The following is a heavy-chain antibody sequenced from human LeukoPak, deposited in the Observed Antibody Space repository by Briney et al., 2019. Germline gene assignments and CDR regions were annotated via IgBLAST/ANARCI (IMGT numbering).Heavy chain of an antibody. D-gene: IGHD4-17*01. V-gene: IGHV4-39*07. CDR2: IYYSGST. Sequence: SETLSLTCTVSGGSISSSSYYWGWIRQPPGKGLEWIGSIYYSGSTYYNPSLKSRVTISVDTSKNQFSLKLSSVTAADTAVYYCARERGLRGCFDPGGQEPLVTVPS. J-gene: IGHJ5*02. CDR3: ARERGLRGCFDP. CDR1: GGSISSSSYY.